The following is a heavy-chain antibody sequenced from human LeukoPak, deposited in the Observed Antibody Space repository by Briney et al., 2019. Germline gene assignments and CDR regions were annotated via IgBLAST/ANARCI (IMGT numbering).Heavy chain of an antibody. CDR3: AELGITMIGGV. CDR1: GFTFRNAW. J-gene: IGHJ6*04. Sequence: KPGGSLRLSCAASGFTFRNAWMSWVRQAPGKGLERVSYISSSGSTIYYADSVKGRFTISRDNAKNSLYLQMNSLRAEDTAVYYCAELGITMIGGVWGKGTTVTISS. D-gene: IGHD3-10*02. CDR2: ISSSGSTI. V-gene: IGHV3-11*04.